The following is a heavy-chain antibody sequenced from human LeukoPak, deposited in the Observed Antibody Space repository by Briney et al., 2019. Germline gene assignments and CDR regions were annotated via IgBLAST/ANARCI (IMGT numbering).Heavy chain of an antibody. CDR3: ARVPITFFGVASDYFDY. Sequence: SETLSLTCTVSGGSISSYYWSWIRQPPGKGLEWIGYIYYSGSTNYNPSLKSRVTISVDTSKNQFSLKLSSVTAADTAVYYCARVPITFFGVASDYFDYWGQGTLVTVSS. D-gene: IGHD3-3*01. CDR1: GGSISSYY. CDR2: IYYSGST. V-gene: IGHV4-59*01. J-gene: IGHJ4*02.